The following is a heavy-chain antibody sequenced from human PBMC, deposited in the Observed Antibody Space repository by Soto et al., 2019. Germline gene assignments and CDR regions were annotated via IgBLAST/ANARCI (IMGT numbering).Heavy chain of an antibody. Sequence: RSIRQPTGKGLEWIGSIYHSGSTYYNPSLKSRVTISVDTSKNHFSLKLSSVTAADTAVYYCASIIYCTNRVRSPHHGIGV. D-gene: IGHD2-8*01. J-gene: IGHJ6*01. CDR3: ASIIYCTNRVRSPHHGIGV. CDR2: IYHSGST. V-gene: IGHV4-38-2*01.